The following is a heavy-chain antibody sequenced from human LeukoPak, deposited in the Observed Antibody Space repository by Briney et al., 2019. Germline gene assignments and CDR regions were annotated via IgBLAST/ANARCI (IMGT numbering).Heavy chain of an antibody. D-gene: IGHD6-13*01. J-gene: IGHJ3*02. CDR2: IIPIFGTA. Sequence: GASVKVSCKASGGTFSSYAISWVRQAPGQGLEWMGGIIPIFGTANYAQKFQGRVTITTDESTSTAYMELSSLRSEHTAVYYCARVGYGGGAFDIWGQGTMVTVSS. V-gene: IGHV1-69*05. CDR1: GGTFSSYA. CDR3: ARVGYGGGAFDI.